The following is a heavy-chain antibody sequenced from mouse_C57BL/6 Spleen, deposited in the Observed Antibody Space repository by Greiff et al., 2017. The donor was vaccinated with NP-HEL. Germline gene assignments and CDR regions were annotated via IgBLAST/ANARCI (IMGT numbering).Heavy chain of an antibody. CDR1: GYTFTDYE. CDR2: IDPETGGT. D-gene: IGHD1-1*01. J-gene: IGHJ2*01. V-gene: IGHV1-15*01. Sequence: VKLMESGAELVRPGASVTLSCKASGYTFTDYEMHWVKQTPVHGLEWIGAIDPETGGTAYNQKFKGKAILTADKSSSTAYMELRSLTSEDSAVYYCTREYYGSSIDYWGQGTTLTVSS. CDR3: TREYYGSSIDY.